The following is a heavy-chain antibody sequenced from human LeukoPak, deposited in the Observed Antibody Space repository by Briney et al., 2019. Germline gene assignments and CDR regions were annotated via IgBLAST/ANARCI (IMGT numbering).Heavy chain of an antibody. CDR1: GGSISSGGYY. CDR2: IYYSGST. V-gene: IGHV4-61*08. Sequence: SETLSLTCTVSGGSISSGGYYWSWIRQHPGKGLEWIGYIYYSGSTNYNPSLKSRVTISVDTSKNQFSLKLSSVTAADTAVYYCARESYVANAFDIWGQGTMVTVSS. J-gene: IGHJ3*02. D-gene: IGHD3-16*01. CDR3: ARESYVANAFDI.